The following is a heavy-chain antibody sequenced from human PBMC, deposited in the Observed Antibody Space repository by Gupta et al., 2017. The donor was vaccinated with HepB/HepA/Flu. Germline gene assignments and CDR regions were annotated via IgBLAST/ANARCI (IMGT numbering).Heavy chain of an antibody. V-gene: IGHV3-53*04. CDR3: ASYSGGYYGYFQH. Sequence: EVQLVASGGGLVQPGGSLRLSCAASGFPVSSIYMSWVRQAPGKGLEWVSVIYSGGSTYYADSVKGRFTISRHNSKNTLYLQMNSLRAEDTAVYYCASYSGGYYGYFQHWGQGTLVTVSS. CDR1: GFPVSSIY. J-gene: IGHJ1*01. D-gene: IGHD3-3*01. CDR2: IYSGGST.